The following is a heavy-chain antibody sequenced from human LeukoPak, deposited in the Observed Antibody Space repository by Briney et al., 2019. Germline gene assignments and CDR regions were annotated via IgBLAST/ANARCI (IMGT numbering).Heavy chain of an antibody. CDR1: GFTFHDYA. V-gene: IGHV3-9*01. CDR3: AKALYGSDMDV. J-gene: IGHJ6*02. D-gene: IGHD3-10*01. CDR2: ISWNSGSL. Sequence: GRSLRLSCVASGFTFHDYAMHWVRQAPGKGLEWVSGISWNSGSLGYADSEKGRFTISRDNAKNSLYLQMNSLRAEDTALYYCAKALYGSDMDVWGQGTTVTVSS.